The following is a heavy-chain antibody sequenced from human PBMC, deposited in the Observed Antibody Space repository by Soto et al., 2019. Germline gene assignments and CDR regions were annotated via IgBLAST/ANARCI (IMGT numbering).Heavy chain of an antibody. CDR1: DDSINSDKYY. J-gene: IGHJ4*02. Sequence: QLQLQESGPGLVKPSETLSLTCSVSDDSINSDKYYWGWIRQPPGKGLEWIGSIYYRGNAYYNPSLQARVPISLDKSKSQFSVKLNSVPAADSAVYFCARLVGLATVSYSFDFWGPGALVTVSS. D-gene: IGHD1-26*01. CDR2: IYYRGNA. CDR3: ARLVGLATVSYSFDF. V-gene: IGHV4-39*01.